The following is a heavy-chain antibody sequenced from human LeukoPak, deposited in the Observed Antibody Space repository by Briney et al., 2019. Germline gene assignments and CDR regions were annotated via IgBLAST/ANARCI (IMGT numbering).Heavy chain of an antibody. CDR2: KRYDGTNQ. J-gene: IGHJ6*03. CDR1: GFTFSEYG. CDR3: ARVPTAFYYYYYYYMDV. Sequence: GGSLRLSCTTSGFTFSEYGMHWVRQAPGKGLEWVAFKRYDGTNQYYADSVRGRFTVSRDNSKNTLYLQMNSLRTEDTAVYYCARVPTAFYYYYYYYMDVWGKGTTVTVSS. V-gene: IGHV3-30*02. D-gene: IGHD2-2*01.